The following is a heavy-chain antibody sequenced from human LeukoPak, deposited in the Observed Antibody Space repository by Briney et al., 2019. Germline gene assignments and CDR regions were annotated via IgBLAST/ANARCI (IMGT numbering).Heavy chain of an antibody. J-gene: IGHJ6*02. CDR3: ARLDGDYVSRNYGMDV. CDR2: IYRSGAT. CDR1: GGSISTYY. Sequence: SETLSLTCTVSGGSISTYYWSWIRQSAGKGLEWIGRIYRSGATNYNHSLKSRITMSVDTSKNQFSLKLSSVTAADTAVYYCARLDGDYVSRNYGMDVWGQGTTVTVSS. D-gene: IGHD4-17*01. V-gene: IGHV4-4*07.